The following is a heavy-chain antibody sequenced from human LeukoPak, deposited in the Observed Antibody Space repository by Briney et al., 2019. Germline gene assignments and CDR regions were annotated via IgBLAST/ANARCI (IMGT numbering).Heavy chain of an antibody. CDR2: IKPNSGVT. V-gene: IGHV1-2*02. CDR1: GNTFSDYY. CDR3: ARPSYCGGGCYYYFDY. D-gene: IGHD2-21*02. Sequence: ASVKVSCKASGNTFSDYYIHWLRQAPGQGLEWMGWIKPNSGVTNYARNFQGRITMTRDTSISTAFMELSSLRSDDTAVYYCARPSYCGGGCYYYFDYWGQETLVTVSS. J-gene: IGHJ4*02.